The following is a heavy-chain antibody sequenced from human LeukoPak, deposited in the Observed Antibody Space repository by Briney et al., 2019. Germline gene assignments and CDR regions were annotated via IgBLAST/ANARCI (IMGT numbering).Heavy chain of an antibody. J-gene: IGHJ4*02. V-gene: IGHV3-23*01. CDR3: AKDAAGPEY. D-gene: IGHD6-13*01. Sequence: PGGSLRLSCAVSGLTLSSYSMSWVRQAPGEGLYWVSGISASGSGTYYADSLKGRFTISRDNSKNTLYLQMNNLRVEDTAVYYCAKDAAGPEYWGQGTLVTVST. CDR1: GLTLSSYS. CDR2: ISASGSGT.